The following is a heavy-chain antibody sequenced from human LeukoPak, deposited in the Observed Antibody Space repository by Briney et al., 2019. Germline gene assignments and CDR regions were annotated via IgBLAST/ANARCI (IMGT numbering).Heavy chain of an antibody. CDR3: ARDPSYASSWYHYMDV. J-gene: IGHJ6*03. Sequence: PGGSLRLSCAASEFTFVRYAMNWVRQAPGKGLEWVSYISSSSAKIDYAESVKGRFTISRDNSKNSLYLQMDSLRAEDTVVYYCARDPSYASSWYHYMDVWGKGTTVTVSS. D-gene: IGHD6-13*01. CDR1: EFTFVRYA. V-gene: IGHV3-48*04. CDR2: ISSSSAKI.